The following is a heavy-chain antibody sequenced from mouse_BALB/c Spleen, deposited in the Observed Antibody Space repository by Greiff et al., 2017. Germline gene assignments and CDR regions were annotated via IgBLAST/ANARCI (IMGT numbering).Heavy chain of an antibody. V-gene: IGHV1-9*01. Sequence: QVQLQQSGAELAKPGASVKMSCKASGYTFSSYWIEWVKQRPGHGLEWIGEILPGSGSTNYNEKFKGKATFTADTSSNTAYMQLSSLTSEDSAVYYCARLYDYDGDAMDYWGQGTSVTVSS. CDR2: ILPGSGST. D-gene: IGHD2-4*01. CDR1: GYTFSSYW. J-gene: IGHJ4*01. CDR3: ARLYDYDGDAMDY.